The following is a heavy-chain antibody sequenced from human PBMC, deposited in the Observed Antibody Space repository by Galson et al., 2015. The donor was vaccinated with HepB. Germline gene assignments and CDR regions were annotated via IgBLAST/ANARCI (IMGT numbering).Heavy chain of an antibody. J-gene: IGHJ6*03. Sequence: LSLTCAVSGGSISSSNWWSWVRQPPGKGLEWIGEIYHSGSTNYNPSLKSRVTISVDKSKNQFSLKLSSVTAADTAVYYCARGSSGWYRGSYYYMDVWGKGTTVTVSS. V-gene: IGHV4-4*02. CDR1: GGSISSSNW. CDR3: ARGSSGWYRGSYYYMDV. D-gene: IGHD6-19*01. CDR2: IYHSGST.